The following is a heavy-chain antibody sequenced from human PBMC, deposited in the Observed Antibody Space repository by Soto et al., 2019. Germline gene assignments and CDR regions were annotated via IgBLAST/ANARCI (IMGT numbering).Heavy chain of an antibody. J-gene: IGHJ4*02. Sequence: QVQLVESGGGVVQPGRSLRLSCAASGFTFSSYAMHWVRQAPGKGLEWVAVMSYDGSNKYYADSVKGRFTISRDNSKNTLYLRMNSLRAEDTAVYYCARFKGCSGGSCYPYFDYWGQGTLVTFSS. CDR2: MSYDGSNK. CDR3: ARFKGCSGGSCYPYFDY. V-gene: IGHV3-30-3*01. CDR1: GFTFSSYA. D-gene: IGHD2-15*01.